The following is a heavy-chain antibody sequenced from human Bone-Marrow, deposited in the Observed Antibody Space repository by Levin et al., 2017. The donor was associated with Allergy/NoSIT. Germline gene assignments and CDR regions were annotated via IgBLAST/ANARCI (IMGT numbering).Heavy chain of an antibody. D-gene: IGHD3-3*01. V-gene: IGHV3-7*03. CDR3: VRDWGGYGKVSDY. Sequence: GESLKISCAASGFTFSGFRMTWVRQAPGKGLEWVATIKSDGSETYSADSVKGRVTISRDNAKNSLYLQMTSLRAEDTAVYYCVRDWGGYGKVSDYWGQGTLVIVSS. CDR1: GFTFSGFR. J-gene: IGHJ4*02. CDR2: IKSDGSET.